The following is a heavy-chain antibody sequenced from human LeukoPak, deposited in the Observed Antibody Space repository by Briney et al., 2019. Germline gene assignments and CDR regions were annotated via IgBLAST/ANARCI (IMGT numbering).Heavy chain of an antibody. CDR2: IWYDGSNK. V-gene: IGHV3-33*01. J-gene: IGHJ1*01. D-gene: IGHD2-8*01. CDR1: GFTFSSYG. CDR3: ATTYCTNGVCSGYFQH. Sequence: GGSLRLSCAASGFTFSSYGMHWVRQAPGKGLEWVAVIWYDGSNKYYADSVKGRFTISRDNSKNTLYLQMNSLRAEDTAVYYCATTYCTNGVCSGYFQHWGQGTLVTVS.